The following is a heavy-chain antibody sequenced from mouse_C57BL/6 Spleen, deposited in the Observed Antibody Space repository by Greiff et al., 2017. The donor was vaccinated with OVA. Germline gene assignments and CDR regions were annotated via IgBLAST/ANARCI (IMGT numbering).Heavy chain of an antibody. V-gene: IGHV1-53*01. CDR1: GYTFTSYW. CDR3: ARSETAQATYAY. J-gene: IGHJ3*01. Sequence: VQLQQPGTDLVKPGASVKLSCKASGYTFTSYWMHWVKQRPGQGLEWIGNINPSNGGTNYNEKFKSKATLTVDKSSSTAYMQLSSLTSEDSAVYYCARSETAQATYAYWGQGTLVTVSA. CDR2: INPSNGGT. D-gene: IGHD3-2*02.